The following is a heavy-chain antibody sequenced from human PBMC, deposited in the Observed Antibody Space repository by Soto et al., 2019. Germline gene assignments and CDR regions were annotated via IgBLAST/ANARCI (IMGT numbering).Heavy chain of an antibody. V-gene: IGHV3-74*01. J-gene: IGHJ6*02. CDR2: INSDGSST. CDR1: GFTFSSYW. Sequence: PGGSLRLSCAASGFTFSSYWMHWVRQAPGKGLVWVSRINSDGSSTSYADSVKGRFTISRDNAKNTLYLQMNSLRAEDTAVYYCARDLAYSSSWYYYYYGMDVWGQGTTVTVSS. D-gene: IGHD6-13*01. CDR3: ARDLAYSSSWYYYYYGMDV.